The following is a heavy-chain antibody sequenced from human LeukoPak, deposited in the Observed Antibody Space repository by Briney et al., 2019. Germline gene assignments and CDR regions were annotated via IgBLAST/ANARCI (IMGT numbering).Heavy chain of an antibody. CDR2: IIPILGIA. CDR1: GGTFSSYT. J-gene: IGHJ4*02. CDR3: ARDSPQHGDSSGYYFIDFDY. Sequence: TSVKVSCKASGGTFSSYTISWVRQAPGQGLEWMGRIIPILGIANYAQKFRGRVTITADKSTSTAYMELSSLRSEDTAVYYCARDSPQHGDSSGYYFIDFDYWGQGTLVTVSS. V-gene: IGHV1-69*04. D-gene: IGHD3-22*01.